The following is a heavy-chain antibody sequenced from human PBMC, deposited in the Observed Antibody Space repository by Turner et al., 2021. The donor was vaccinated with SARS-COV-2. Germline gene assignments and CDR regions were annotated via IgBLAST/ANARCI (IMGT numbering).Heavy chain of an antibody. CDR3: ARDYGDYYFDY. D-gene: IGHD4-17*01. CDR1: GFTVSRKY. Sequence: EVQLVEFGGGLIQDGGSLRLSCAASGFTVSRKYMSWVLQAPGKGLECVSVIYSGGSTYYTDSVKGRFTISRDNSKNTVYLQRNSLRAEDTAVYYCARDYGDYYFDYWGQGTLVTVSS. V-gene: IGHV3-53*01. J-gene: IGHJ4*02. CDR2: IYSGGST.